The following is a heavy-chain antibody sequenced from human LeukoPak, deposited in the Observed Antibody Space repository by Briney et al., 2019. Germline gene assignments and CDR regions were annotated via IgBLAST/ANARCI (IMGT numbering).Heavy chain of an antibody. J-gene: IGHJ4*02. D-gene: IGHD6-13*01. CDR2: ISGSGGST. V-gene: IGHV3-23*01. CDR3: AKARSLESSRWSYFDY. Sequence: GGSLRLSCAASGFTFSSYAMSCVREAPGKGLEWVSAISGSGGSTYYADSVKGRFTISSDNPKNTLYLQMNSLRAEDTAVYYCAKARSLESSRWSYFDYWGQGTLVTVSS. CDR1: GFTFSSYA.